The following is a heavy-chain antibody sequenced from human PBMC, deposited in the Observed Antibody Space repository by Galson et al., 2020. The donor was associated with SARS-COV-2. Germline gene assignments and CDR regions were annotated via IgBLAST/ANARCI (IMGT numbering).Heavy chain of an antibody. CDR1: GYTFTIYG. Sequence: GESLKISCKASGYTFTIYGITWVRQAPGQGLEWLGWVSAYNGKTNYAQKFQGRVTMTTDTSTSTAYMELRNVRSDDTAVYYCARTEITIFGVGGDYWGQGTLVTVSS. CDR2: VSAYNGKT. D-gene: IGHD3-3*01. V-gene: IGHV1-18*01. J-gene: IGHJ4*02. CDR3: ARTEITIFGVGGDY.